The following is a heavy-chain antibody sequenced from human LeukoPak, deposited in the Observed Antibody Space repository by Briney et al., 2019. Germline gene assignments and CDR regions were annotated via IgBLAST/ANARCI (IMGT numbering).Heavy chain of an antibody. V-gene: IGHV3-11*01. Sequence: GGSLRLSCAASGFTFNDYYMSWIRQAPGKGLKWLSYINIGGTNTHYADSVKGRFTISRDNAKKSLYLEMNNPRAEDTAVYYCATDGAGFDTWGQGVLVTVSS. CDR1: GFTFNDYY. CDR2: INIGGTNT. J-gene: IGHJ5*02. CDR3: ATDGAGFDT.